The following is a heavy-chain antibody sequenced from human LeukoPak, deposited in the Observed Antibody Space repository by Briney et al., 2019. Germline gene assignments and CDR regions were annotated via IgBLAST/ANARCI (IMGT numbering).Heavy chain of an antibody. CDR3: ARDLRDSSSQHNAIDY. J-gene: IGHJ4*02. CDR1: GGSFSGYY. CDR2: INHSGST. V-gene: IGHV4-34*01. Sequence: PSETLSLTCAVYGGSFSGYYWSWIRQPPGKGLEWIGEINHSGSTNYNPSLKSRVTISVDTSKNQFSLKLSSVTAADTAVYYCARDLRDSSSQHNAIDYWGQGTLVTVSS. D-gene: IGHD6-13*01.